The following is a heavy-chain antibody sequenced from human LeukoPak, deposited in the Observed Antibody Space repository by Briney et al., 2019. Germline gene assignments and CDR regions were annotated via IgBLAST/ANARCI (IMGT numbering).Heavy chain of an antibody. CDR2: IYYSGST. Sequence: SETLSLTCTVSGGSISSGGYYWSWICQHPGKGLEWIGYIYYSGSTYYNPSLKSRVTISVDTSKNQFSLKLSSVTAVDTAVYYCARGFNDILTGYRFDYWGQGTLVTVSS. J-gene: IGHJ4*02. CDR3: ARGFNDILTGYRFDY. D-gene: IGHD3-9*01. V-gene: IGHV4-31*03. CDR1: GGSISSGGYY.